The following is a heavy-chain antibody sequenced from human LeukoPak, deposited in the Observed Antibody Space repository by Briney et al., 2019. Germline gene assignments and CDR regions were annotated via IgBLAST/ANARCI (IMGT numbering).Heavy chain of an antibody. V-gene: IGHV3-74*01. CDR1: GFTFSSYW. CDR3: ARGPPLGHFDY. Sequence: GGSLRLSCAASGFTFSSYWMHWVRQAPGKGPVWVSRINSDGSSTSYADSVKGRFTISRDNAKNTLYLQMNSLRAEDTAVYYCARGPPLGHFDYWGQGTLVTVSS. CDR2: INSDGSST. J-gene: IGHJ4*02.